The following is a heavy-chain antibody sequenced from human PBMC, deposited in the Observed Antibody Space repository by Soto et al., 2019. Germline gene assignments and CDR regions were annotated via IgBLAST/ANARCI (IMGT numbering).Heavy chain of an antibody. D-gene: IGHD2-2*01. Sequence: ASVKVSCTASGYTFTSYAMHWVRQAPGQRLEWMGWINAGNGNTKYSQKFQGRVTITRDTSASTAYMELSSLRSEDTAVYYCARAYCSSTSCYSIDYWGQGTLVTVSS. CDR3: ARAYCSSTSCYSIDY. V-gene: IGHV1-3*01. CDR1: GYTFTSYA. J-gene: IGHJ4*02. CDR2: INAGNGNT.